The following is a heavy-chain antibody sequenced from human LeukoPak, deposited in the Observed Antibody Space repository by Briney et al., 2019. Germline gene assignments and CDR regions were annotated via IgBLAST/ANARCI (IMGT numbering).Heavy chain of an antibody. CDR1: GVSISSSEW. CDR3: ARRRGDFWSDYYAFDY. V-gene: IGHV4-4*02. D-gene: IGHD3-3*01. CDR2: IHRAGRT. J-gene: IGHJ4*02. Sequence: SGTLSLTCAVSGVSISSSEWWIWVRQPPGQGLEWIGEIHRAGRTRYNPSLKSRVTISMDYSKNQFSLKLSSVTAADTAVYYCARRRGDFWSDYYAFDYWGQGTLVTISS.